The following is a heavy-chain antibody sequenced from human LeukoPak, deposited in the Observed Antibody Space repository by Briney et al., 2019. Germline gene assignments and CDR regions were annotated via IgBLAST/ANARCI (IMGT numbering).Heavy chain of an antibody. CDR1: GGSINIIYYY. J-gene: IGHJ1*01. D-gene: IGHD6-19*01. Sequence: PSETLSLTCTVSGGSINIIYYYWGWIRQPPGKGLEWIGSIFYTGATYYNPSLKTRVTISVDTSKNQFSLKLTSVTAADTAVYYCARPGGRSGLAEYFQHWGQGTLVTVSS. CDR3: ARPGGRSGLAEYFQH. V-gene: IGHV4-39*01. CDR2: IFYTGAT.